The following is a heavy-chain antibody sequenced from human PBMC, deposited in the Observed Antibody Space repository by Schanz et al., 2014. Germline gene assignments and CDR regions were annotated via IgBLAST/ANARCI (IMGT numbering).Heavy chain of an antibody. D-gene: IGHD2-15*01. CDR1: RYPFTAYY. CDR2: ISPYNGNT. Sequence: QVQLVQSGAEVKKPGASVKVSCKASRYPFTAYYMHWVRQAPGQGLEWMGWISPYNGNTNYAQKLQGRVTMTADTSTSTAYMDLRSLRSDDTAVYYCARGRGCTGGSCYSWFDLWGQGTLGTVAS. V-gene: IGHV1-18*04. J-gene: IGHJ5*02. CDR3: ARGRGCTGGSCYSWFDL.